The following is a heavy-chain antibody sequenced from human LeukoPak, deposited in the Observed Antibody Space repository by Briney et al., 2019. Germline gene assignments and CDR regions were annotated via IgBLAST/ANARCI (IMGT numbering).Heavy chain of an antibody. CDR2: VSWNGSRT. J-gene: IGHJ3*02. Sequence: PGGSLRLSCAASGFTFSNSDMNWVHQAPGKGLEWVSGVSWNGSRTHYADSVKGQFIISRDNAKNSLYLQMNSLRAEDTAVYYCARVRGGSGRSYAADAFDIWGQGTMVTVSS. V-gene: IGHV3-35*02. CDR3: ARVRGGSGRSYAADAFDI. CDR1: GFTFSNSD. D-gene: IGHD1-26*01.